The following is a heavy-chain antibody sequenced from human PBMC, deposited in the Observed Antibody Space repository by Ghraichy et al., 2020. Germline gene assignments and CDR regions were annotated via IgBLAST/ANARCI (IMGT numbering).Heavy chain of an antibody. V-gene: IGHV3-33*01. CDR3: ARTPVPATAKGDYYGMDV. CDR1: GFTFSSYG. J-gene: IGHJ6*02. Sequence: GGSLRLSCAASGFTFSSYGMHWVRQAPGKGLEWVAVIWYDGSNKYYADSVKGRFTISRDNSKNTLYLQMNSLRAEDTAVYYCARTPVPATAKGDYYGMDVWGQGTTVTVSS. CDR2: IWYDGSNK. D-gene: IGHD2-2*01.